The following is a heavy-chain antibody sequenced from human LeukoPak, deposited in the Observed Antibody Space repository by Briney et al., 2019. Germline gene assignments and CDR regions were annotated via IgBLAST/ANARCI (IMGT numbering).Heavy chain of an antibody. CDR3: ARGYSSSWDDY. CDR2: INPSGGST. CDR1: GYTFTSYY. Sequence: ASVKVSCKASGYTFTSYYMHWVRQAPGQGLEWMGIINPSGGSTSYAQKLQGRVTMTTDTSTSTAYMELRSLRSDDTAVYYCARGYSSSWDDYWGQGTLVTVSS. J-gene: IGHJ4*02. V-gene: IGHV1-46*01. D-gene: IGHD6-13*01.